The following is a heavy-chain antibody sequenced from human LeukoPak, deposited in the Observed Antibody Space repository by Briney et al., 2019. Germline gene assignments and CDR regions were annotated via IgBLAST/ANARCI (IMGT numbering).Heavy chain of an antibody. CDR1: GFTFSDYY. D-gene: IGHD2-2*01. CDR2: ISSSGGTI. V-gene: IGHV3-11*01. Sequence: GGSLRLSCAASGFTFSDYYMSWIRRAPGKGLEGVSYISSSGGTIYYADSVKGRFTISRDNAKNSLYLQMNSLRAEDTAVYYCARDPRRLIVVVPAAIWFDPWGQGTLVTVSS. J-gene: IGHJ5*02. CDR3: ARDPRRLIVVVPAAIWFDP.